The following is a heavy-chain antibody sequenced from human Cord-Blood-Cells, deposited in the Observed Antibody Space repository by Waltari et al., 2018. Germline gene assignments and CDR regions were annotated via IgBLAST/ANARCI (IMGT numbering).Heavy chain of an antibody. CDR1: GYTFTGYY. Sequence: QVQLVQSGAEVKKPGASVKVSCKAAGYTFTGYYMHWVRQATGQGLEWMGWINPNSGGTNYAQKFQGRVTMTRDTSISTAYMELSRLRSDDTAVYYCARFFTGCSSTSCYYNAFDIWGQGTMVTVSS. CDR3: ARFFTGCSSTSCYYNAFDI. J-gene: IGHJ3*02. CDR2: INPNSGGT. D-gene: IGHD2-2*01. V-gene: IGHV1-2*02.